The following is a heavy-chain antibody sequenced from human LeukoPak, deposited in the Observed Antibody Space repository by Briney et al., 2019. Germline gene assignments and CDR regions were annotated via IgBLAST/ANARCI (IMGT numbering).Heavy chain of an antibody. J-gene: IGHJ4*02. D-gene: IGHD3-9*01. Sequence: GGSLRLSCIGSGFTFSSYSINWVRQAPGKGLEWVSYISSSSSTIYYADSVKGRFTISRDNAKNSLYLQMNSLRAEDTAVYYCAKGNDILTGYHFDYWGQGTLVTVSS. CDR3: AKGNDILTGYHFDY. CDR1: GFTFSSYS. CDR2: ISSSSSTI. V-gene: IGHV3-48*04.